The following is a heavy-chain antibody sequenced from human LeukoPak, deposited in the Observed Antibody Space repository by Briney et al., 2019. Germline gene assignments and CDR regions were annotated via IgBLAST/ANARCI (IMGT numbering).Heavy chain of an antibody. CDR1: GYTFTSYG. Sequence: AASVKVSCKASGYTFTSYGISWARQAPGQGLEWMGWISAYNGNTNYAQKLQGRVTMTTDTSTSTAYMELRSLRSDDTAVYYCARVDCSGGSCYLDYYYGMDVWGQGTTVTVSS. CDR3: ARVDCSGGSCYLDYYYGMDV. CDR2: ISAYNGNT. D-gene: IGHD2-15*01. J-gene: IGHJ6*02. V-gene: IGHV1-18*01.